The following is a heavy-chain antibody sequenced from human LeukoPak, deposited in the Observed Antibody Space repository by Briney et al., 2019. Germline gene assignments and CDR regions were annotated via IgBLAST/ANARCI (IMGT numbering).Heavy chain of an antibody. V-gene: IGHV1-2*06. Sequence: VASVKVSCKASGYTFTSYGISWVRQAPGQGLEWMGRINPNSGGTNYAQKFQGRVTMTRDTSISTAYMELSRLRSDDTAVYYCARIGTENYDFWSGYYSDYYGMDVWGQGTTVTVSS. D-gene: IGHD3-3*01. CDR2: INPNSGGT. J-gene: IGHJ6*02. CDR3: ARIGTENYDFWSGYYSDYYGMDV. CDR1: GYTFTSYG.